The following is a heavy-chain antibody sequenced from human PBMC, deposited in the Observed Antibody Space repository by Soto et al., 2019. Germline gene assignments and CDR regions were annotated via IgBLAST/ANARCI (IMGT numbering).Heavy chain of an antibody. CDR2: ISGSGGST. CDR1: GGKFISYA. D-gene: IGHD3-22*01. J-gene: IGHJ4*02. CDR3: ARDLNFYDRSEGPGY. V-gene: IGHV3-23*01. Sequence: PGVPQRLCWAAAGGKFISYAGSWIRQDPVKGLEWVSAISGSGGSTYYADSVKGRFTISRGNSKNTLYLQMNSLRAEDTAVYYCARDLNFYDRSEGPGYWGQGTLVTVSS.